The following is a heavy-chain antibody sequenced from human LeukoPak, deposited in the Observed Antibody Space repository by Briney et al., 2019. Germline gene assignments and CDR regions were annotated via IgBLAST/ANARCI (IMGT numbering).Heavy chain of an antibody. CDR2: TYYRSKWYD. J-gene: IGHJ4*02. V-gene: IGHV6-1*01. CDR1: GDSVSSKSAA. CDR3: AREEAGTYGFEY. D-gene: IGHD3-10*01. Sequence: SQTLSLTCAISGDSVSSKSAAWNWIRQSPSRGLQWLGRTYYRSKWYDDYAVSVKSRIIINADTSKNQFSLQLNSVTPEDTAVYYCAREEAGTYGFEYWGQGTLVTVSS.